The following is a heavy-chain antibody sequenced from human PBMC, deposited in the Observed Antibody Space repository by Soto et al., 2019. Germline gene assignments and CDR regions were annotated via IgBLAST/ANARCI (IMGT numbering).Heavy chain of an antibody. CDR2: LFYSGST. J-gene: IGHJ4*02. V-gene: IGHV4-39*01. Sequence: QLQLQESGPGLVNPSETLSLTCTVSGGSISSFNYFWGWIRQPPGKGLEWIGSLFYSGSTYYKPSLKSRVTISADTSKNQFSLKLSSVTAADTAVYCCARYYMWQPFDYWGQGTLVTASS. CDR3: ARYYMWQPFDY. D-gene: IGHD3-10*01. CDR1: GGSISSFNYF.